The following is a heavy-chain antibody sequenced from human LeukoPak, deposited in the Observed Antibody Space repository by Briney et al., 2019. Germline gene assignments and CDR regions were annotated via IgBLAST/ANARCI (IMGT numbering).Heavy chain of an antibody. J-gene: IGHJ4*02. CDR2: IKRDGSEK. CDR1: GFTFSGYW. CDR3: ARDKEAAVDFWSGYYPL. V-gene: IGHV3-7*01. D-gene: IGHD3-3*01. Sequence: PGGSLRLSCAASGFTFSGYWMGWVRQAPGKGLEWVANIKRDGSEKYYGDSVKGRFTVSRDNAKNSLYLQMNSLRAEDTAVYYCARDKEAAVDFWSGYYPLWGQGTLVTVSS.